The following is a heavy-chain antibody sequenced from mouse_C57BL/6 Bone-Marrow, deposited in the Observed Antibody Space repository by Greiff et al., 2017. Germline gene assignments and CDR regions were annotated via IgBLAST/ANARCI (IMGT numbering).Heavy chain of an antibody. V-gene: IGHV14-4*01. D-gene: IGHD2-3*01. CDR2: IDPENGDT. Sequence: EVQLQQSGAELVRPGASVKLSCTASGFNIKDDYMHWVKQRPEQGLEWIGWIDPENGDTDYASKFQGKATITADTSSNTAYLQLSSLTSEDTAVYYGTCGYDGYYEWYFDVWGTGTTVTVSS. J-gene: IGHJ1*03. CDR1: GFNIKDDY. CDR3: TCGYDGYYEWYFDV.